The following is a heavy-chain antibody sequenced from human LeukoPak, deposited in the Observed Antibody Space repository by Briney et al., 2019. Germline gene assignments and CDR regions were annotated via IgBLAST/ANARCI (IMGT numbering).Heavy chain of an antibody. D-gene: IGHD3-10*01. CDR2: IYYSGST. CDR1: GYSISSSNW. V-gene: IGHV4-28*01. CDR3: ARKRSYGSGSYGNWFDP. Sequence: PSDTLSLTCAVSGYSISSSNWWGWIRQPPGKGLEWIGYIYYSGSTYYNPSLKSRVTMSVDTSKNQFSLKLSSVTAVDTAVYYCARKRSYGSGSYGNWFDPWGQGTLATVSS. J-gene: IGHJ5*02.